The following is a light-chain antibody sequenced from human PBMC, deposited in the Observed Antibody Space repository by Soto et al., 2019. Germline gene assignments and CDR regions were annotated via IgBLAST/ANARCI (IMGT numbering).Light chain of an antibody. CDR1: QSVSSNY. CDR2: GAS. V-gene: IGKV3-20*01. Sequence: EIVLTQSPGTLSLSAGERATLSCRASQSVSSNYLAWYQQKPGQAPSLLIYGASSRATGIPDRFSGSGSGTDFTLTISRLEPEAFAVYYCQHYASSPPEKTFGQGTKVEIK. J-gene: IGKJ1*01. CDR3: QHYASSPPEKT.